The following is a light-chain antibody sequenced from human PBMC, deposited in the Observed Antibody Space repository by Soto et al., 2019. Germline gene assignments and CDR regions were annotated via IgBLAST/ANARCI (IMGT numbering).Light chain of an antibody. V-gene: IGKV1-5*01. CDR3: HQYHSYYS. J-gene: IGKJ2*01. CDR1: QSISNW. CDR2: DAT. Sequence: DIPMTQSPSTLSASVGDRVTITCRASQSISNWLAWYQQKPGKAPNLLIYDATTLESGVPSRFSGSGSGTEFTVTISSLQPDDFATYSCHQYHSYYSCGEGTKLEIK.